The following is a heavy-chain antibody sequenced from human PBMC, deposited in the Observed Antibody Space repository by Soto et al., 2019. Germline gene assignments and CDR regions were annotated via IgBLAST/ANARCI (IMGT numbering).Heavy chain of an antibody. CDR3: ARDPRGGGSGYYSIYYGMDV. CDR1: GLKFSNYA. V-gene: IGHV3-64*04. CDR2: ITNNGHST. J-gene: IGHJ6*02. D-gene: IGHD3-22*01. Sequence: GGSLRLSCSASGLKFSNYAMHWVRQAPGKGLEYVSGITNNGHSTSYGDSVKGRVTISRDNSKNTLYLQMNSLRAEDTAVYYCARDPRGGGSGYYSIYYGMDVWGQGTTVTVSS.